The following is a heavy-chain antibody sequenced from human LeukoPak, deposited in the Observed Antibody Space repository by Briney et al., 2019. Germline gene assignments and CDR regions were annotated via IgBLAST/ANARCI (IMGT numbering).Heavy chain of an antibody. D-gene: IGHD3-22*01. J-gene: IGHJ3*02. Sequence: GASVKVSCKASGYTFTSYGISWVRQAPGQGLEWMGWISAYNGNTNYAQKLQGRVTMTTDTSTSTAYMELRSLRSDDTAVYYCAGGGSSGYYYFPEAFDIWGQGTMVTVSS. CDR3: AGGGSSGYYYFPEAFDI. CDR2: ISAYNGNT. V-gene: IGHV1-18*01. CDR1: GYTFTSYG.